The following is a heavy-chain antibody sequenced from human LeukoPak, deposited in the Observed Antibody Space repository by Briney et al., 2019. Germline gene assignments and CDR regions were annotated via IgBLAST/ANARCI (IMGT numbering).Heavy chain of an antibody. Sequence: PSETLSLTCAVSGGSIMSYCWTWIRQPPGKGLEWIGYIYYSGNTNYNPSLKSRVTISVDTSKNQFSLKLSSVTAADTAVYYCARYSRGCPYLLGYWGERILVTVSS. CDR2: IYYSGNT. V-gene: IGHV4-59*01. CDR1: GGSIMSYC. D-gene: IGHD6-19*01. J-gene: IGHJ4*01. CDR3: ARYSRGCPYLLGY.